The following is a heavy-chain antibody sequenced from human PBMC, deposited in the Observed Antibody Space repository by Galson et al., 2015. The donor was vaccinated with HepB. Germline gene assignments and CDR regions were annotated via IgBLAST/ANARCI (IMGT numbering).Heavy chain of an antibody. J-gene: IGHJ4*02. Sequence: SVKVSCKVSGYTLTELSMHWVRQAPGKGLEWMGGFDPEDGETIYAQKFQGRVTMTEDTSTDTAYMELSSLRSEDTAVYYCATGPMIVVVRSNLYYFDYWGQGTLVTVSS. D-gene: IGHD3-22*01. CDR1: GYTLTELS. CDR2: FDPEDGET. CDR3: ATGPMIVVVRSNLYYFDY. V-gene: IGHV1-24*01.